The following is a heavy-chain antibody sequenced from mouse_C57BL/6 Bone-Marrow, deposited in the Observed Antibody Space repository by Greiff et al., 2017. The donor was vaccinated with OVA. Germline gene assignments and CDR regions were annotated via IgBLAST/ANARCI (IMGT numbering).Heavy chain of an antibody. CDR3: ASLLCPFDY. J-gene: IGHJ2*01. V-gene: IGHV1-82*01. D-gene: IGHD2-1*01. CDR2: IYPGDGDT. CDR1: GYAFSSSW. Sequence: VQLQQSGPELVKPGASVKISCKASGYAFSSSWMNWVKQRPGKGLEWIGRIYPGDGDTNYNGKFKGQATLTADKSSSTAYMQLSSLTSEDSAVYFWASLLCPFDYWGQGTTLTVSS.